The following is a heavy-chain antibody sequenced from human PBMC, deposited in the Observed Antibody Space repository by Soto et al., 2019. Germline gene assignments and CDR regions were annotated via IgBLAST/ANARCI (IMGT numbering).Heavy chain of an antibody. V-gene: IGHV3-74*01. Sequence: EVQLMESGGGLVQPGGSLRLSCAASGFTFSSYWMHWVRQAPGKGLVWVSRINSEGSSTTYADSVKGRFTSSRDNVKNTMLRQMNILRAGDTAVYYCVRGEGGGETCWGQGPLGTDSS. D-gene: IGHD3-10*01. CDR2: INSEGSST. CDR1: GFTFSSYW. CDR3: VRGEGGGETC. J-gene: IGHJ4*02.